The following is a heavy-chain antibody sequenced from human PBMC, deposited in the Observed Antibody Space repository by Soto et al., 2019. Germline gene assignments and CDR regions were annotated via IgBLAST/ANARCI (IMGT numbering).Heavy chain of an antibody. V-gene: IGHV1-8*01. CDR1: GYTFTSYD. D-gene: IGHD2-2*01. CDR2: MNPNSGNT. Sequence: ASVKVSCKASGYTFTSYDINWVRQATGQGLEWMGWMNPNSGNTGYAQKFQGRVTMTRNTSISTAYMELSSLRSEDTAVYYCARGAKKYCSSTSCYGNVYAFDIWGQGTMVTVSS. CDR3: ARGAKKYCSSTSCYGNVYAFDI. J-gene: IGHJ3*02.